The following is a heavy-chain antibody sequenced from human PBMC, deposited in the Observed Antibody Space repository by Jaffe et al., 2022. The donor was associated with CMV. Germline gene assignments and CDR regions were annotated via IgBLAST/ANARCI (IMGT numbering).Heavy chain of an antibody. D-gene: IGHD6-19*01. CDR2: IYYSGST. CDR1: GGSISSYY. Sequence: QVQLQESGPGLVKPSETLSLTCTVSGGSISSYYWSWIRQPPGKGLEWIGYIYYSGSTNYNPSLKSRVTISVDTSKNQFSLKLSSVTAADTAVYYCARHPWSIGVAGRYFDYWGQGTLVTVSS. CDR3: ARHPWSIGVAGRYFDY. V-gene: IGHV4-59*08. J-gene: IGHJ4*02.